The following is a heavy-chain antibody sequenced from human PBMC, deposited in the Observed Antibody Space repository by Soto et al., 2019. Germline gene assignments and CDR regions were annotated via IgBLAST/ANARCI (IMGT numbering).Heavy chain of an antibody. Sequence: SVKVSCKASGFTFTSSAVQWVRQARGQRLEWMGWIVVGSGNTNYAQKFQERVTITRDMSTSTAYMELSSLRSEDTAVYYCAADPGYSYGYSGRDYWGQGTLVTVSS. CDR3: AADPGYSYGYSGRDY. D-gene: IGHD5-18*01. CDR1: GFTFTSSA. V-gene: IGHV1-58*01. J-gene: IGHJ4*02. CDR2: IVVGSGNT.